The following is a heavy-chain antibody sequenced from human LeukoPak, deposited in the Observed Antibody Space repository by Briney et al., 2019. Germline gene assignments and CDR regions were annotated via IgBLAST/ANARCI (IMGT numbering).Heavy chain of an antibody. V-gene: IGHV4-39*07. CDR3: ARDFGDSTNWFDP. J-gene: IGHJ5*02. D-gene: IGHD3-16*01. CDR2: IYYSGST. Sequence: SETLSLTCTVSGGSISSSSYYWGWIRQPPGKGLEWIGSIYYSGSTNYSPSLKSRVTMSVDTSKNEFSLKLNSVTAADTAVYYCARDFGDSTNWFDPWGQGTLVTVSS. CDR1: GGSISSSSYY.